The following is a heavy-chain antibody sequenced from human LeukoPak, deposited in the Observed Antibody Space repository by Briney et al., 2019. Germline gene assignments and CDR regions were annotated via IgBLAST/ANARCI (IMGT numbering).Heavy chain of an antibody. V-gene: IGHV3-11*04. CDR1: GFTFSDYY. CDR3: AAPGIAVAGTKVDWFDP. Sequence: GGSLRLSCAASGFTFSDYYMSWIRQAPGKGLEWVSYISSSGSTIYYADSVKGRFTISRDNAKNTLYLQMNSLRAEDTAVYYCAAPGIAVAGTKVDWFDPWGQGTLVTVSS. J-gene: IGHJ5*02. CDR2: ISSSGSTI. D-gene: IGHD6-19*01.